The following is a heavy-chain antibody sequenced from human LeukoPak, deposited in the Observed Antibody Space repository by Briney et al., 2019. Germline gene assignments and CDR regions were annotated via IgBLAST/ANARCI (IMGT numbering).Heavy chain of an antibody. CDR1: GFTVSSHY. CDR2: IYSGGST. D-gene: IGHD2-15*01. V-gene: IGHV3-53*01. Sequence: PGGSLRLSCAASGFTVSSHYMSWVRQARGEGLEWVSVIYSGGSTYYADSVKGRFTISRDNSKNTLYLQMNSLRAEDTAVYYCARTLVNCSGGSCYTDAFDIWGQGTMVTVSS. CDR3: ARTLVNCSGGSCYTDAFDI. J-gene: IGHJ3*02.